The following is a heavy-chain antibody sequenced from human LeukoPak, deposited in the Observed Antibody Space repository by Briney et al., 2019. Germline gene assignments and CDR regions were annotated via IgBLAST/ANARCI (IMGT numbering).Heavy chain of an antibody. CDR2: IYYSGST. Sequence: PSETLSLTCTVSGGSISSYYWSWIRKPPGKGLEWIGYIYYSGSTNYSPPLKSRVTISVYTSKNQFSLKLSSVTAADTAVSYCARVSLTYYYDSSVSYGMDVWGQGTTVTASS. J-gene: IGHJ6*02. CDR3: ARVSLTYYYDSSVSYGMDV. CDR1: GGSISSYY. V-gene: IGHV4-59*01. D-gene: IGHD3-22*01.